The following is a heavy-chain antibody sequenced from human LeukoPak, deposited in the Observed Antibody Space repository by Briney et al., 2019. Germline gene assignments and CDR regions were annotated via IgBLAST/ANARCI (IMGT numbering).Heavy chain of an antibody. D-gene: IGHD3-3*01. Sequence: SETLSLTCTVSGGSISSSSYYWGWIRQPPGKGLEWIGSIYYSGSTYNNPSLKSRVTISVDTSKNQFSLKLSSVTAADTAVYYCARFRLGPYYDFWSGYYSYFDYWGQGTLVTVSS. CDR1: GGSISSSSYY. J-gene: IGHJ4*02. V-gene: IGHV4-39*01. CDR2: IYYSGST. CDR3: ARFRLGPYYDFWSGYYSYFDY.